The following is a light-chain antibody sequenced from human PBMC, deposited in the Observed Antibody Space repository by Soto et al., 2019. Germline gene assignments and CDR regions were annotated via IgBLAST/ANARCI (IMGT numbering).Light chain of an antibody. CDR1: SSDVGAYNY. CDR2: EVN. Sequence: QSVLTHPRSACWSPGHAVTISCTGTSSDVGAYNYVSWYQHHPGKAPKLMVYEVNKRPSGVPGRFSGSKSGNTASLTVSGLQAEDEADYYCTSHAGTINFHYIFGTGTKVTVL. CDR3: TSHAGTINFHYI. V-gene: IGLV2-8*01. J-gene: IGLJ1*01.